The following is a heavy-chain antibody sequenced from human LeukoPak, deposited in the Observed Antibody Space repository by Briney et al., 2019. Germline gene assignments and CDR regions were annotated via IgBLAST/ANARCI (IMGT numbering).Heavy chain of an antibody. CDR2: IYYSGST. Sequence: SETLSLTCTVSGGSISSSSYYWGWIRQPPGKGLEWIGSIYYSGSTYYNPSLKSRVTISVDTSKNQFSLKLSSVTAADTAVYYCARDQGRGYGDYGDAFDIWGQGTMVTASS. CDR1: GGSISSSSYY. CDR3: ARDQGRGYGDYGDAFDI. D-gene: IGHD4-17*01. V-gene: IGHV4-39*07. J-gene: IGHJ3*02.